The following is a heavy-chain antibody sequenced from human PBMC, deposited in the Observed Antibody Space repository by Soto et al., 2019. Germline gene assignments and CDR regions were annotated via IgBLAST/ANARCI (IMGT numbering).Heavy chain of an antibody. V-gene: IGHV4-59*01. Sequence: SETLSLTCTVSGGSISTYYWSWIRQPPGKGLEWIGYIYYSGSTNYNPSLKSRITISVDTSKNQFSLKLSSVTAADTAVYYCARDGARRVGVPAAIGWFDPWGQGTLVTVSS. CDR1: GGSISTYY. J-gene: IGHJ5*02. CDR2: IYYSGST. D-gene: IGHD2-2*01. CDR3: ARDGARRVGVPAAIGWFDP.